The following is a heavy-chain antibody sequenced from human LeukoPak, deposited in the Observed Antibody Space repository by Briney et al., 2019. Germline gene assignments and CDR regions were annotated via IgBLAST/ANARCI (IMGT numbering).Heavy chain of an antibody. Sequence: YYWAWIRQAPGKGLEWVSCIDGSGDTIYYADSVKGRFTISRDNAKNSLDLQMNSLRDEDTAVYYCSRRFDCWGQGTLVTVSS. CDR3: SRRFDC. V-gene: IGHV3-11*04. J-gene: IGHJ4*02. CDR1: YY. CDR2: IDGSGDTI.